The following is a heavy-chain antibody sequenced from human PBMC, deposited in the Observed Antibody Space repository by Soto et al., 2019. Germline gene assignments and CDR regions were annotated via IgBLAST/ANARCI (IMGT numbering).Heavy chain of an antibody. CDR1: GFPFGSHA. CDR2: VSGNGGTT. V-gene: IGHV3-23*01. Sequence: EVQLLESGGGLVQPGGSLRLSCAASGFPFGSHAMSWVRQAPGKGLEWVSLVSGNGGTTNYADSVKGRFTISRDNSQKTLYLKMNRLRAEDTAIYYCAKGKAHTLFGVDTLFDYWGQGTLVTVSS. CDR3: AKGKAHTLFGVDTLFDY. J-gene: IGHJ4*02. D-gene: IGHD3-3*01.